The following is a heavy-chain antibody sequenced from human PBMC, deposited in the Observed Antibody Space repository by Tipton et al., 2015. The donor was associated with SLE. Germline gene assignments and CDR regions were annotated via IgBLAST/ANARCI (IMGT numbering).Heavy chain of an antibody. CDR2: IYTSGST. D-gene: IGHD1-1*01. V-gene: IGHV4-61*02. J-gene: IGHJ4*02. Sequence: TLSLTCTVSGYSISSGYYWSWIRQPAGKGLEWIGRIYTSGSTNYNPSLKSRVTISVDTSKNQFSLKLSSVTAADTAVYYCARGYGPVVSWGQGTLVTVSS. CDR1: GYSISSGYY. CDR3: ARGYGPVVS.